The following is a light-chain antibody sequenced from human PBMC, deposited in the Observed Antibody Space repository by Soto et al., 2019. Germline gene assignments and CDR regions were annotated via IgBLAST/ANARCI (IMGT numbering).Light chain of an antibody. J-gene: IGKJ2*01. CDR1: QPVSSY. Sequence: EIVMTQSPATLSVSPGERATLSCRASQPVSSYLAWYQQKPGQAPRLLIYDASTRATGIPARFSGSGSGTEFTLTISSLQSEDFAVYYCQQYNNWPPYTFGQGTKLEIK. V-gene: IGKV3-15*01. CDR3: QQYNNWPPYT. CDR2: DAS.